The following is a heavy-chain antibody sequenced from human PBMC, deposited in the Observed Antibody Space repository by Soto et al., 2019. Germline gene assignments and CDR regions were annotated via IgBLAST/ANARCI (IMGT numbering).Heavy chain of an antibody. CDR3: ARYSIIWYPPLTFDY. CDR1: GFTFSSYE. Sequence: EVKLVESGGGLVQPGGSLRLSGAASGFTFSSYEMNWVRQAPGKGLEWVSCIGSSGTTIYYADSVKGRFTISRENAKNSLYLQLNSLRAEDTDVYYCARYSIIWYPPLTFDYGGQGTLVTVS. D-gene: IGHD4-4*01. CDR2: IGSSGTTI. V-gene: IGHV3-48*03. J-gene: IGHJ4*02.